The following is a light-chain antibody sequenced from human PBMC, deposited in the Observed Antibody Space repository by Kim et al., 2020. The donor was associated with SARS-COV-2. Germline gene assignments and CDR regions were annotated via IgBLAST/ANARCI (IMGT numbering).Light chain of an antibody. Sequence: RTLSPGERATISCRASQSVSSYLAWYQQKPGQAPRLLIYDASNRATGIPARFSGSGSGTDFTLTISSLEPEDFAVYYCQQRSNGGTFGQGTKLEI. J-gene: IGKJ2*02. CDR2: DAS. CDR1: QSVSSY. V-gene: IGKV3-11*01. CDR3: QQRSNGGT.